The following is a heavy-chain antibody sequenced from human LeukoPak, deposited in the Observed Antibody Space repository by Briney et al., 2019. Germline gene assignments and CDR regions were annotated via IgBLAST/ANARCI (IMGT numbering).Heavy chain of an antibody. V-gene: IGHV3-23*01. Sequence: QPGGSLRLSCAASGFTFGTSAMTWARQAPGKGLEWVSSISGSGNVIYDSDSVKGRFSISRDNPKGTLYLQMNSLRAEDTATYFCAKARYNNGWDYFDYWGLGTLVTVSS. J-gene: IGHJ4*02. D-gene: IGHD6-19*01. CDR1: GFTFGTSA. CDR2: ISGSGNVI. CDR3: AKARYNNGWDYFDY.